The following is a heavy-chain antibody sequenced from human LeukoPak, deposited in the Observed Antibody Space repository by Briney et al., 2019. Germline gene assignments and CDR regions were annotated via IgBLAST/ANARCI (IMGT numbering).Heavy chain of an antibody. D-gene: IGHD4-17*01. CDR2: ISSSSSYI. CDR3: ARFYGDYGFPSFDY. J-gene: IGHJ4*02. V-gene: IGHV3-21*01. Sequence: MTGASLRLSCAASGFTFSSYAMSWVRQAPGKGLEWVSSISSSSSYIYYADSVKGRFTISRDNAKNSLYLQMNSLRAEDTAVYYCARFYGDYGFPSFDYWGQGTLVTVSS. CDR1: GFTFSSYA.